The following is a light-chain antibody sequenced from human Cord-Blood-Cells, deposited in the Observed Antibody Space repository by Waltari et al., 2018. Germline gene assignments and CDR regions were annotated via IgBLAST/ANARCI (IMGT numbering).Light chain of an antibody. CDR2: GAS. V-gene: IGKV3-15*01. J-gene: IGKJ1*01. Sequence: EIVMTQSPATLSVSPGERATISCRASQSVSSNLACYQQKPGQAPRLLIYGASTRATGIPARFSGSGAGTEFTLTISSLQAEDFAVYYCQQYNNWPRTFGQGTKVEIK. CDR3: QQYNNWPRT. CDR1: QSVSSN.